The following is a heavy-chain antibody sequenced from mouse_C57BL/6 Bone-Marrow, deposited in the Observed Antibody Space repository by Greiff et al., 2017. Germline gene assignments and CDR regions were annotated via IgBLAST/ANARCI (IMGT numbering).Heavy chain of an antibody. CDR3: AQAVTTVVARNFDV. V-gene: IGHV1-82*01. D-gene: IGHD1-1*01. CDR1: GYAFSSSW. Sequence: QVQLQQSGPELVKPGASVKISCKASGYAFSSSWMNWVKQRPGKGLEWIGRIYPGDGDTNYNGKFKGKATLTADKSSSTAYMQLSSLTSEDSAVYFCAQAVTTVVARNFDVWGTGTTVTVSS. CDR2: IYPGDGDT. J-gene: IGHJ1*03.